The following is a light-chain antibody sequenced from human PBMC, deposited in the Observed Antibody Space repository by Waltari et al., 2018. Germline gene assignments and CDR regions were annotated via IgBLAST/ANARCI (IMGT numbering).Light chain of an antibody. CDR3: LEHYNYPLT. V-gene: IGKV1-6*01. Sequence: AIQMTQSPSSLSASVGDTVTITCRASQGIRNDLDWYQQHPGKAPKLLIYAASSLQSGVPSRSSGSGSGTDFTLTISSLQPEDFATYYCLEHYNYPLTFGGGTKVEIK. CDR2: AAS. CDR1: QGIRND. J-gene: IGKJ4*01.